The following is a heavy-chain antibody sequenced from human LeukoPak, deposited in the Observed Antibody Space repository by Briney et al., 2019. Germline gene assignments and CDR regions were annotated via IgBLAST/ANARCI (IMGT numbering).Heavy chain of an antibody. CDR3: ASHSPIWFGELGDY. V-gene: IGHV4-39*07. CDR2: IYYSGST. Sequence: SETLSLTCSVSGGSITSSDSYWAWIRQPPGTGLEWIGSIYYSGSTYYNPSLKSRVTISVDTSKNQFSLKLSSVTAADTAVYYCASHSPIWFGELGDYWGQGTLVTVSS. D-gene: IGHD3-10*01. CDR1: GGSITSSDSY. J-gene: IGHJ4*02.